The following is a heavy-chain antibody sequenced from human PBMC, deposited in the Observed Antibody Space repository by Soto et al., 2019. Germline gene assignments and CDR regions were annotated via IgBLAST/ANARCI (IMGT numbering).Heavy chain of an antibody. CDR3: ARGRITIFGVFNY. CDR1: GFTFSSYW. Sequence: GGSLRLSCAASGFTFSSYWMHWVRQAPGKGLVWVSLINSDGSSTSYADSVKGRFTISRDNAKNTLYLQMNSLRAEDTSVYSCARGRITIFGVFNYWGQGTLVTVSS. D-gene: IGHD3-3*01. CDR2: INSDGSST. V-gene: IGHV3-74*01. J-gene: IGHJ4*02.